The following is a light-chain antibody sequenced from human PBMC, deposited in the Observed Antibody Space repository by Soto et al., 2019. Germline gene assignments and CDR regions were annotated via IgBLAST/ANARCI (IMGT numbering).Light chain of an antibody. Sequence: EVVMTQSPSTLPVSPGERATLSCRASQSVSSLLAWYQQKPGQAPRLLIYGASTWATGIPDGVSASGSGTEFALTISSLQYGDFEVYYCQQYNDWALTFGGGTKGEIK. CDR3: QQYNDWALT. CDR2: GAS. CDR1: QSVSSL. V-gene: IGKV3-15*01. J-gene: IGKJ4*01.